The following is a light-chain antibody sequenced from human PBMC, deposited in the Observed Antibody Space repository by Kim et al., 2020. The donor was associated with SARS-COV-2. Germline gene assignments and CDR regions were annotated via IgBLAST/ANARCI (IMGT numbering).Light chain of an antibody. CDR2: RHD. J-gene: IGLJ3*02. CDR1: TSNIGAHT. CDR3: TAWDGSLNGQV. Sequence: QRVPISCSGRTSNIGAHTVTWYQPFPATTPHPLIYRHDQRPSGVPDRFSASKSGPSASLAISGLQSEDEADYYCTAWDGSLNGQVFGGGTQLTVL. V-gene: IGLV1-44*01.